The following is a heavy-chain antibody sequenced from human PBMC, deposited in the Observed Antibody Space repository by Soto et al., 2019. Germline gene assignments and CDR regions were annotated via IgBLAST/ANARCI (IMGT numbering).Heavy chain of an antibody. J-gene: IGHJ3*02. CDR3: ASHKNATVADAFDI. Sequence: GEALKVSCEGSGYSFTSYWVGLVRQMPGEGLEWMGIIYPGDSDTRYSPSFQGQVTISADKSISTAYLQWSSLKASDTAMYYCASHKNATVADAFDIWGQGTMVTVS. CDR2: IYPGDSDT. CDR1: GYSFTSYW. V-gene: IGHV5-51*01. D-gene: IGHD4-4*01.